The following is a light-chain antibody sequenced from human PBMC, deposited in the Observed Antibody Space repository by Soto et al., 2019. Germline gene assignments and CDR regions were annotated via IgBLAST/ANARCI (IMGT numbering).Light chain of an antibody. J-gene: IGKJ2*01. V-gene: IGKV1-5*03. Sequence: DIQMTHFPTTLSASVGYRFTITCRASQSITSWLAWYQQKPGKAPKLLIYKASTLEIGVPSRFRGSGSGTEFTLSISSLQPDDFATYYCQQYYTYQYTFGQGTKVDIK. CDR2: KAS. CDR3: QQYYTYQYT. CDR1: QSITSW.